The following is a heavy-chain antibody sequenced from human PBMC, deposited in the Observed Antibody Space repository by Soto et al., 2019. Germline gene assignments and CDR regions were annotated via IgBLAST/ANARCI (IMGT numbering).Heavy chain of an antibody. Sequence: SETLSLTCTVSGGSISSGDYYWSWIRQPPGKGLEWIGHIYYSGSPYHNPSLKSGVTISVDTSKNQFSLKLSSVTAATTALYYCARAQYYYGAHARLIDYWGQGTLVTVSS. D-gene: IGHD3-10*01. CDR1: GGSISSGDYY. CDR2: IYYSGSP. V-gene: IGHV4-30-4*01. J-gene: IGHJ4*02. CDR3: ARAQYYYGAHARLIDY.